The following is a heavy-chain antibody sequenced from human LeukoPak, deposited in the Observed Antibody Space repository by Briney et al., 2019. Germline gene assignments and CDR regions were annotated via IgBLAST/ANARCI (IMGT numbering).Heavy chain of an antibody. CDR3: ARGVPMSY. CDR1: GGSISNDNYY. CDR2: IFSSGST. Sequence: SQTLSLTCTVSGGSISNDNYYWSWIRPPAGKGLEWIGRIFSSGSTNYNPSLKSRVTISLDTSKNQFSLKLSSVTAADTAVYYCARGVPMSYWGQGTLVTVSS. J-gene: IGHJ4*02. V-gene: IGHV4-61*02. D-gene: IGHD1-1*01.